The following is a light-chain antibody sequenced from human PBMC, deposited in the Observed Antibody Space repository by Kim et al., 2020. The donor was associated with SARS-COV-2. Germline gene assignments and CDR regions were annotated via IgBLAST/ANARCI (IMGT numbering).Light chain of an antibody. CDR2: KDS. CDR3: QSADSSGTSWV. J-gene: IGLJ3*02. V-gene: IGLV3-25*03. CDR1: ALPKQY. Sequence: SPGQTARITCSGDALPKQYAYWYQQKPGQAPVLVIYKDSGRPSGIPERFSGSSSGTTVTLTISGVQAEDEADYYCQSADSSGTSWVFGGGTQLTVL.